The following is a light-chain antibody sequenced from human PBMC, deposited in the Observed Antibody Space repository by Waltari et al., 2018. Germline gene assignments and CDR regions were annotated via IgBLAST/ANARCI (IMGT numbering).Light chain of an antibody. Sequence: DIQLTQSPSTLSASVGDRVTITCRASQSISLWLAWYHQKPGKAPKLMISKASSLESGVSSRFSGSGSGTDFSLTINSLQPDDFAIYHCQQYHSYPFTFGQGTKVELK. CDR3: QQYHSYPFT. V-gene: IGKV1-5*03. CDR2: KAS. CDR1: QSISLW. J-gene: IGKJ2*01.